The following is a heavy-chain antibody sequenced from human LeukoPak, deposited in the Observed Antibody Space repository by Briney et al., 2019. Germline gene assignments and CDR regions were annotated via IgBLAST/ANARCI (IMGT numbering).Heavy chain of an antibody. J-gene: IGHJ6*03. D-gene: IGHD5-18*01. CDR1: GFTFSSYA. V-gene: IGHV3-64*01. CDR2: ISSNGGST. CDR3: ARPRGYSYGLAPMDV. Sequence: GGSLRLSCAASGFTFSSYAMHWVRQAPGKGLEYASAISSNGGSTYYANSVKGRFTISRDNSKNTLYLQMGSLRAEDMAVYYCARPRGYSYGLAPMDVWGKETTVTVSS.